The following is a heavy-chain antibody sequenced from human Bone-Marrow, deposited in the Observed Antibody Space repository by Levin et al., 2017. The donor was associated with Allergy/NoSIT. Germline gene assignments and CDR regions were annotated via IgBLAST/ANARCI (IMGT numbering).Heavy chain of an antibody. CDR2: VFHSGRT. V-gene: IGHV4-59*01. CDR3: ARDRADPDYYYAGMDV. Sequence: PSETLSLTCTVSRGSIGDYYWHWIRQSPDKGLEWIGHVFHSGRTKYNPSLKGRVTISIDTSEYQFSLKMNSVTAADTAMYFCARDRADPDYYYAGMDVWGQGTTVTVSS. CDR1: RGSIGDYY. J-gene: IGHJ6*02.